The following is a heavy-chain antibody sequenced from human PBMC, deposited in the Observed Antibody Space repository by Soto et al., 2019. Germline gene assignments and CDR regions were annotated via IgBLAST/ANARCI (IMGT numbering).Heavy chain of an antibody. V-gene: IGHV3-15*07. CDR2: IKSKTEGGTT. D-gene: IGHD3-22*01. CDR3: TTAGDITMIVVEVLREDAFDI. Sequence: EVQLVESGGGLVKPGGSLRLSCAASGFTFSNAWMNWVRQAPGKGLEWVGRIKSKTEGGTTDYAAPVKGRFTISRDDSKNALYLQMNSLKTEDTAVYYCTTAGDITMIVVEVLREDAFDIWGQGTMVTVSS. CDR1: GFTFSNAW. J-gene: IGHJ3*02.